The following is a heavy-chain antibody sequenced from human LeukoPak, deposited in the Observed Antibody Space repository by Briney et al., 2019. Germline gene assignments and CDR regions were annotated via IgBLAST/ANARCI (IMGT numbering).Heavy chain of an antibody. CDR1: GFTFSSYW. Sequence: GGSLRLSCAASGFTFSSYWMSWVRQAPGKGLECVAVISTDGSAQHYPDSVKGRFAISRDNSKNILYLQLDSLRHEDTALYYCARAGNNGYNEIDNWGQGTLVTVSS. CDR3: ARAGNNGYNEIDN. J-gene: IGHJ4*02. CDR2: ISTDGSAQ. V-gene: IGHV3-30*09. D-gene: IGHD5-12*01.